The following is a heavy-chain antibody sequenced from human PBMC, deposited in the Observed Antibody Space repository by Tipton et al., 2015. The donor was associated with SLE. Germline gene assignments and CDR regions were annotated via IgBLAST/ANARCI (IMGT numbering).Heavy chain of an antibody. J-gene: IGHJ6*02. Sequence: QLVQSGAEVKKPGASVKVSCKASGYTFTSYGITWVRQAPGQGLEWMGWISAYNGNTNYAQNLQGRVTMTTDTYTSTAYMELRSLRSDDTAVYYCAKDDYGGSGYGMDVWGQGTTVTVSS. CDR3: AKDDYGGSGYGMDV. V-gene: IGHV1-18*01. D-gene: IGHD4-23*01. CDR2: ISAYNGNT. CDR1: GYTFTSYG.